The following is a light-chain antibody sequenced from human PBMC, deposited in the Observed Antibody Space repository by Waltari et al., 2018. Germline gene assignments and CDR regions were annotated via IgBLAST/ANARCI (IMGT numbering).Light chain of an antibody. CDR1: GSNTGSHY. J-gene: IGLJ2*01. V-gene: IGLV1-47*01. CDR3: GVWDDTLRFV. Sequence: QSVLTQPPSASWTPGPRVPISCSGRGSNTGSHYVYWYHHLPGMSPNLLVYKKNQRPSGVPDRFSSSKSGTSASLAISGLRSEDEADYYCGVWDDTLRFVFGGGTRLTVL. CDR2: KKN.